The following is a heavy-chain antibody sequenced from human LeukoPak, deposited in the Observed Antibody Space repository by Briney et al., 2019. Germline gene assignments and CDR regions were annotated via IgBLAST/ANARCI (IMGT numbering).Heavy chain of an antibody. D-gene: IGHD2-15*01. CDR1: GFTFSSYG. CDR2: IRYDGSNK. CDR3: AKDCSGGSCYFHGAFDI. Sequence: GGSLRLSCAASGFTFSSYGMHWVRQAPGKGLEWVAIIRYDGSNKYYADSVKGRFTISRDNSKNTLYLQMNSLRAEDTAVYYCAKDCSGGSCYFHGAFDIWGQGTMVTVSS. V-gene: IGHV3-30*02. J-gene: IGHJ3*02.